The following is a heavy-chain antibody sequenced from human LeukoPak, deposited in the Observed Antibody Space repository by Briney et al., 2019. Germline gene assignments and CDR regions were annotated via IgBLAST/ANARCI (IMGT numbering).Heavy chain of an antibody. V-gene: IGHV3-23*01. CDR2: VSGGGAYT. D-gene: IGHD2-8*01. J-gene: IGHJ4*02. CDR1: GFSFSSFA. Sequence: GGSLRLSCVGSGFSFSSFAMSWGRQAPGKGLEWVSTVSGGGAYTYYADSVKGRFTVSRDDSKSMHFLQMNSLRPEDTALYFCAKRITVSAGYHLDSWGQGTLVTVSS. CDR3: AKRITVSAGYHLDS.